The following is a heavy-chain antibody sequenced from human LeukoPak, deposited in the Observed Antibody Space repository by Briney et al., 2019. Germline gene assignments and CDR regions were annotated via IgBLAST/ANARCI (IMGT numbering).Heavy chain of an antibody. J-gene: IGHJ3*01. CDR3: TRARSSSSLDAFDV. CDR1: GGSISSGSYY. D-gene: IGHD6-6*01. CDR2: IYTSGST. V-gene: IGHV4-61*02. Sequence: PSETLSLTCTVSGGSISSGSYYWSWIRQPAGKGLEWIGRIYTSGSTNYNPSLKSRVTISVDTSKNQFSLRLTSVSAADTAVYYCTRARSSSSLDAFDVWGQGTMVTVSS.